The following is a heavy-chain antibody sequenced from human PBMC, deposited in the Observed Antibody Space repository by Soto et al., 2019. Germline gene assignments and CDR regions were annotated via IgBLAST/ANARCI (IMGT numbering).Heavy chain of an antibody. Sequence: QVQLQQWGAGLLKPSAALSLTCAVYGGSFSGYYWSWIRQPPGKGLEWIGEINHSGSTNYNPSLKSRVTISVDTSKNQFSLKLSSVTSADTVVYYCARVAVPDAILVGGHFEYWGQGTLVTVSS. V-gene: IGHV4-34*01. CDR3: ARVAVPDAILVGGHFEY. CDR1: GGSFSGYY. CDR2: INHSGST. D-gene: IGHD2-2*01. J-gene: IGHJ4*02.